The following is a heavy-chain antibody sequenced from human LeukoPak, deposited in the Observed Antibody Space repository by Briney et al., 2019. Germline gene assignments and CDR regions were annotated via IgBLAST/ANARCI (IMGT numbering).Heavy chain of an antibody. Sequence: PGGSLRLSCAASGFTFDDYAMHWVRQAPGKGLEWVSGISWNSGSIGYADSVKGRFTISRDNAKNSLYLQMNSLRAEDTALYYCTKDIGRLGELSFLDYWGQGTLVTVSS. CDR3: TKDIGRLGELSFLDY. J-gene: IGHJ4*02. CDR1: GFTFDDYA. CDR2: ISWNSGSI. V-gene: IGHV3-9*01. D-gene: IGHD3-16*02.